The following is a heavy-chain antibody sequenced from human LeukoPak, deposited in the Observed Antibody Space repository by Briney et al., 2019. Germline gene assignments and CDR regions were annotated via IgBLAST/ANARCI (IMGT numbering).Heavy chain of an antibody. CDR2: ISAYNGNT. J-gene: IGHJ3*02. Sequence: ASVKVSCKASAYTFTSYGISWVRQAPGQGLEWMGWISAYNGNTNFAEKLQGRVTMTKDTSTSTAYMELRSLRFDDTGVYYCARVFRGGAFDIWGQGRMVTVSS. CDR1: AYTFTSYG. CDR3: ARVFRGGAFDI. V-gene: IGHV1-18*04. D-gene: IGHD3-10*01.